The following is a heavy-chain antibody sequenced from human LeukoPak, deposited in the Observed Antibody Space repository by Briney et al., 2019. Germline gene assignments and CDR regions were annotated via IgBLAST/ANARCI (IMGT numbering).Heavy chain of an antibody. D-gene: IGHD3-16*02. CDR3: ARVKSGYYDYVWGSYRYEGYFDY. J-gene: IGHJ4*02. V-gene: IGHV1-8*03. CDR2: MNPNSGNT. CDR1: GYTFSSYD. Sequence: ASVKVSCKASGYTFSSYDINWVRQATGQGLEWMGWMNPNSGNTGFAQKFQGRVTITSNTSISTAYMELSSLRSEDTAVYYCARVKSGYYDYVWGSYRYEGYFDYWGQGTLVTVSS.